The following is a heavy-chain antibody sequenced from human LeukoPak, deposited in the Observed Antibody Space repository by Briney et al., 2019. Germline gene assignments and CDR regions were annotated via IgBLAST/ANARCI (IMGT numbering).Heavy chain of an antibody. J-gene: IGHJ4*02. D-gene: IGHD1-26*01. V-gene: IGHV3-11*06. CDR3: ARWRDGGRYFDY. CDR2: ISGSGTYT. Sequence: GGSLRLSCAASGFTLSDYYMSWIRQAPGKGLEWVSYISGSGTYTNYADSVKGRFTISRDNAKNSQYLQMSSLRAEDRAVYYCARWRDGGRYFDYWGQGTLVTVSS. CDR1: GFTLSDYY.